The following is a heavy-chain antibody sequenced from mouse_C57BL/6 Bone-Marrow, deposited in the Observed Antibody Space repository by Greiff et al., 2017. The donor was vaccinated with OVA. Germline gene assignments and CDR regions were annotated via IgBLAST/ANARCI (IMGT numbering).Heavy chain of an antibody. Sequence: EVQLQQSGPELVKPGASVKISCKASGYTFTDYYMNWVQQSHGKSLEWIGDINPNTGGTSYNQKFKGKATLTVDKSSSTAYMELRSLTSEDSAVYYCARNYGSPDWYFDVWGTGTTVTVSA. J-gene: IGHJ1*03. CDR1: GYTFTDYY. V-gene: IGHV1-26*01. CDR2: INPNTGGT. CDR3: ARNYGSPDWYFDV. D-gene: IGHD1-1*01.